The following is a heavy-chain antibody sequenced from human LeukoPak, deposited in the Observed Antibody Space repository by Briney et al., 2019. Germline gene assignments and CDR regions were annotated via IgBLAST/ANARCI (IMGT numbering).Heavy chain of an antibody. CDR3: ARHSGYHSTMYLDY. J-gene: IGHJ4*02. V-gene: IGHV1-69*13. Sequence: GASVTVSCTTSGGTFNSYAVSWVRQAPGQGLEWMGGITAIFRTTNYAQKFQGRVTITADESMSTVYMELSSLRSEDTAVYYCARHSGYHSTMYLDYWGQGTLVTVSS. D-gene: IGHD3-22*01. CDR1: GGTFNSYA. CDR2: ITAIFRTT.